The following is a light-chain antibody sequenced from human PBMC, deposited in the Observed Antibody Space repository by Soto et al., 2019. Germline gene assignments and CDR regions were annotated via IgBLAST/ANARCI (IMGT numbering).Light chain of an antibody. Sequence: EIVMTHSLATLSVSPGESATLSCLASQSVSSNLAWYQQKPGQAPRLLIYGASTRATGIPARFSGSGSGTDFTLTISSLEPEDFAVYYCQQRSNWLPITFGQGTRLEIK. CDR2: GAS. V-gene: IGKV3-11*01. CDR3: QQRSNWLPIT. CDR1: QSVSSN. J-gene: IGKJ5*01.